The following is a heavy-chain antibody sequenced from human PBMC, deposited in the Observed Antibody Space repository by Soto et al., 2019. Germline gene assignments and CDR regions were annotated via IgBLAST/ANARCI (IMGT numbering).Heavy chain of an antibody. J-gene: IGHJ4*02. Sequence: GGSLRLSCAASGFTFSSYNMNWVRQAPGKGLEWVSSISSSSSYIYYADSVKGRFTISRDNAKNSLYLQMSSLRAEDTAVYYCARVHYYDSSAYYLWGQGTLVTVSS. D-gene: IGHD3-22*01. CDR1: GFTFSSYN. CDR2: ISSSSSYI. V-gene: IGHV3-21*01. CDR3: ARVHYYDSSAYYL.